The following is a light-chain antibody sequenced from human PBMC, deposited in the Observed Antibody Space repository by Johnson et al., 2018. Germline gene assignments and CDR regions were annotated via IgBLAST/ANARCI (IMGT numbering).Light chain of an antibody. CDR2: ENN. Sequence: QSVLTQPPSVSAAPGQKVTISCSGSSSNIGNNYVSWYQQLPGTAPKLLIYENNKRPSGIPDRFSGSKSGTSATLGITGLQTGDEADYYCGTWDSLLSAGNVFGTGTKVTFL. J-gene: IGLJ1*01. CDR3: GTWDSLLSAGNV. CDR1: SSNIGNNY. V-gene: IGLV1-51*02.